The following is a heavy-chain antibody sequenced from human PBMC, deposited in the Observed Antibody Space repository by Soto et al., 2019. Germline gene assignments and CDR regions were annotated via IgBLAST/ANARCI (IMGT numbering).Heavy chain of an antibody. J-gene: IGHJ4*02. CDR3: ARRGSGGYYDY. CDR1: GFTFSSYA. CDR2: ISGSGGST. Sequence: EVQLLESGGGLVQPGGSLRLSCAASGFTFSSYAMRWVRQVPVKGLEWVSAISGSGGSTYYADSVKGRITISRDNSKNTLYLQMNSLRAEDTAVYYCARRGSGGYYDYWGQGTLVTVSS. D-gene: IGHD6-19*01. V-gene: IGHV3-23*01.